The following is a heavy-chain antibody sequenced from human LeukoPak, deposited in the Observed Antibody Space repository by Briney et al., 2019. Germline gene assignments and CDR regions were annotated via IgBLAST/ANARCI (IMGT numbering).Heavy chain of an antibody. Sequence: GGSLRLSCAASGFTFTSHGMHWVRQAPGKGLEWVAIIWFDGSKKFYADSVKGRFTISRDDSKNTLYVQMNSLRVEDAAVYYCARAVQGVTLDYWGQGTQVTVSS. D-gene: IGHD3-10*01. CDR3: ARAVQGVTLDY. CDR2: IWFDGSKK. J-gene: IGHJ4*02. V-gene: IGHV3-33*01. CDR1: GFTFTSHG.